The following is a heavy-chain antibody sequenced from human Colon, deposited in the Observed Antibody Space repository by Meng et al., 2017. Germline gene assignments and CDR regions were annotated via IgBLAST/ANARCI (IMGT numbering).Heavy chain of an antibody. CDR3: AQNWNMDS. CDR2: ITNTGDRT. J-gene: IGHJ4*02. V-gene: IGHV3-23*01. CDR1: GFTFSTYA. D-gene: IGHD1-1*01. Sequence: GESLKISCAASGFTFSTYAMTWVRQAPGKGLECVSVITNTGDRTYYADSVKGRFTISRENSKNTLYLQMNSRRAEDTAIYYCAQNWNMDSWGQGTLVTVSS.